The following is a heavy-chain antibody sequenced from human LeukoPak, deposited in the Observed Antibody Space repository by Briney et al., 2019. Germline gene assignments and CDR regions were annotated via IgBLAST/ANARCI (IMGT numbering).Heavy chain of an antibody. V-gene: IGHV3-9*01. D-gene: IGHD3-10*01. CDR1: GFPFDDYA. CDR2: ISWNSGSI. Sequence: GRSLRLSCAASGFPFDDYAVHWVRQAPGKGLEWVSGISWNSGSIGYADSVKGRFTISRDNSKNTLYLQMNSLRAEDTAVYYCARVTSDPSPFDYWGQGTLVTVSS. CDR3: ARVTSDPSPFDY. J-gene: IGHJ4*02.